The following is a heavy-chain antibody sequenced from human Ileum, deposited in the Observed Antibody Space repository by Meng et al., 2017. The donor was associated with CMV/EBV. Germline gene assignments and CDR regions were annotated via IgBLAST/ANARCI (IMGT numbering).Heavy chain of an antibody. CDR1: GYSFTNYW. D-gene: IGHD5-24*01. Sequence: GESLKISCKGSGYSFTNYWIAWERQMPGKGLEWMGIIYPGDSDTRYSPSFQGQVTISADKSISTAYLQWSSLKASDSAIYYCARRWVGNRDGYNFDYWGQGTLVTVSS. V-gene: IGHV5-51*01. J-gene: IGHJ4*02. CDR3: ARRWVGNRDGYNFDY. CDR2: IYPGDSDT.